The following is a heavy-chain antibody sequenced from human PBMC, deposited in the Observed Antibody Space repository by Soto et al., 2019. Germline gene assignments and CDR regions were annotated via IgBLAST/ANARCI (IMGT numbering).Heavy chain of an antibody. CDR2: IYSGGST. D-gene: IGHD6-13*01. CDR1: GFTVSSNY. Sequence: PGGSLRLSCAASGFTVSSNYMSWVRQVPGKGLEWVSVIYSGGSTYYADSVKGRFTISRDNSKNTLYLQMNSLGAEDTAVYYCARSGIAAAGKVRYGMDVWGQGTTVTVSS. J-gene: IGHJ6*02. CDR3: ARSGIAAAGKVRYGMDV. V-gene: IGHV3-53*01.